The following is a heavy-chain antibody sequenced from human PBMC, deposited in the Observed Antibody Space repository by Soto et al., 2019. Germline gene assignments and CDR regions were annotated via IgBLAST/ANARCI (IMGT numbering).Heavy chain of an antibody. D-gene: IGHD3-10*01. Sequence: SETLSLTCTVSGGSISSYYWSWIRQPPGKGLEWIGYIYYSGSTNYNPSLKSRVTISVDTSKNQFSLKLSSVTAADTAVYYCARATDSVHYYGSGSYLNWFDPWGQGTLVTVSS. CDR2: IYYSGST. J-gene: IGHJ5*02. CDR1: GGSISSYY. V-gene: IGHV4-59*12. CDR3: ARATDSVHYYGSGSYLNWFDP.